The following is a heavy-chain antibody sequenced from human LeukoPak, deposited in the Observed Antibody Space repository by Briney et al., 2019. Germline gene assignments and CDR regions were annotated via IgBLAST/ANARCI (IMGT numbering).Heavy chain of an antibody. CDR3: ARESKGLSVPFDF. Sequence: PGGSLRLSCAASGFTFSDHYMSWIRQAPGKGLEWLCYISDDGRAIYYADSVKGRFTLSRDNSQNSLSLLMSSLGAEDTAVYYCARESKGLSVPFDFWGQGTLVTVSS. V-gene: IGHV3-11*01. CDR2: ISDDGRAI. J-gene: IGHJ4*02. CDR1: GFTFSDHY. D-gene: IGHD2-2*01.